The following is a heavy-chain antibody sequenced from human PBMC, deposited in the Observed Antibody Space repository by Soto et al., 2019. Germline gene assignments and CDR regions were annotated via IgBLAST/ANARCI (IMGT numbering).Heavy chain of an antibody. CDR3: ARGPPFPVCAALEWFDM. V-gene: IGHV1-69*05. CDR1: GGTFNSNA. CDR2: IIPLFGTI. D-gene: IGHD3-3*01. J-gene: IGHJ3*02. Sequence: QVQLEQSGAEVKKPGSSVKVSCKASGGTFNSNAFSWVRQAPGQGLEWVGGIIPLFGTINYAQRFQGRVTXSXXDSTATVYRELTSLTSEGTAVYYCARGPPFPVCAALEWFDMWGHGTLVTVSS.